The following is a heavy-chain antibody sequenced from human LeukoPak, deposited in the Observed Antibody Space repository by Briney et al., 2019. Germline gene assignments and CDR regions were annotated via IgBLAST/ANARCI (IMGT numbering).Heavy chain of an antibody. D-gene: IGHD2-8*01. J-gene: IGHJ5*02. CDR3: AKLTLNTNCTNGVCWNWFDP. CDR2: IRYDGSNK. V-gene: IGHV3-30*02. CDR1: GFTFSSYG. Sequence: PGGSLRLSCAASGFTFSSYGMHWVRQAPGKGLEWVAFIRYDGSNKYYADSVKGRFTIYRDNSKNTLYLQMNSLRAEDTAVYYCAKLTLNTNCTNGVCWNWFDPWGQGTLVTVSS.